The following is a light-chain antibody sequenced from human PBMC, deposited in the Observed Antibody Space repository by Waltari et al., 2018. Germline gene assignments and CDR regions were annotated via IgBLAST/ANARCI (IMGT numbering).Light chain of an antibody. CDR2: QAS. CDR1: QSIATN. Sequence: DIQMTQSPSTLSASLGDRVTFTCRASQSIATNQAWYQLKPGKAPRLLIYQASTLENDVPSRFRGSGSGTEFTLTISSLQPDDVATYSCQQYHDFPWTFGPGTRVDI. J-gene: IGKJ1*01. CDR3: QQYHDFPWT. V-gene: IGKV1-5*03.